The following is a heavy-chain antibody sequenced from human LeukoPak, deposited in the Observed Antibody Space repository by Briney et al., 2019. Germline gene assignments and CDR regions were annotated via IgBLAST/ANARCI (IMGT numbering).Heavy chain of an antibody. V-gene: IGHV3-23*01. CDR1: GFTFSSYS. Sequence: GGSLRLSCAASGFTFSSYSMSWVRQAPGKGLEWVSAISGSGGNTYYADSVKGRFTISRDNSKNTLYLQMNSLRAEDTAVYYCARSGGYSGYEVFDYWGQGTLVTVSS. CDR3: ARSGGYSGYEVFDY. D-gene: IGHD5-12*01. CDR2: ISGSGGNT. J-gene: IGHJ4*02.